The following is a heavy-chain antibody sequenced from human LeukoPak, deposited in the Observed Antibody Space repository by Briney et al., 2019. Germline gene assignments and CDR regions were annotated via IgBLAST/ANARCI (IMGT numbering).Heavy chain of an antibody. D-gene: IGHD2-2*01. Sequence: GRSLRLSCAASGFTFSSDRMNWVRQSPGNGLEWVSSSSSSSSYIYYADSVKCRFTISRDNAKNSLYLQMNSLRAEDTAVYYCAREGPAANNWFDPWGQGTLVTVSS. CDR1: GFTFSSDR. CDR2: SSSSSSYI. J-gene: IGHJ5*02. CDR3: AREGPAANNWFDP. V-gene: IGHV3-21*01.